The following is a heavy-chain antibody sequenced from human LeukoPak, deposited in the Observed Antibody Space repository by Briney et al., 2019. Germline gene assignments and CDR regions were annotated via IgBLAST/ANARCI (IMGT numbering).Heavy chain of an antibody. CDR2: MNTNSGNT. CDR1: GYTFTSYD. J-gene: IGHJ4*02. Sequence: ASVKVSCKASGYTFTSYDINWVRQATGQRLEWMGGMNTNSGNTGYAQKFQGRVTITRNTSISTAYMELSSLRSEDTAVYYCARGGCSGGSCYSLDYWGQGTPVTVSS. CDR3: ARGGCSGGSCYSLDY. V-gene: IGHV1-8*03. D-gene: IGHD2-15*01.